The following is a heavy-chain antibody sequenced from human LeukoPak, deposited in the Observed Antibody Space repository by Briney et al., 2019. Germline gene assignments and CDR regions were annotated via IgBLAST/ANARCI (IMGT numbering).Heavy chain of an antibody. CDR3: ASITSSGWPRGFGY. CDR2: IKQDGSEE. J-gene: IGHJ4*02. CDR1: GFIFKSYW. D-gene: IGHD6-19*01. V-gene: IGHV3-7*01. Sequence: GGSLRLSCAASGFIFKSYWMSWVRQAPGKGLEWVASIKQDGSEENYVDSVRGRFTISRDNAKRSLYLQMNSLRAEDTAVYYCASITSSGWPRGFGYWGQGTLVTVSS.